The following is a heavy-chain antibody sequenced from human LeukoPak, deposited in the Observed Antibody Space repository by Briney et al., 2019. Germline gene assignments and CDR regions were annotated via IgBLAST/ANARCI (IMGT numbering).Heavy chain of an antibody. D-gene: IGHD4-17*01. CDR3: ARDRGDYVNWFDP. V-gene: IGHV4-31*03. CDR2: IYYSGST. Sequence: PSQTLSLTCTVSGGSISSGGYYWSWTRQHPGKGLEWIGYIYYSGSTYYNPSLKSRVTISVDTSKNQFSLKPSSVTAADTAVYYCARDRGDYVNWFDPWGQGTLVTVSS. CDR1: GGSISSGGYY. J-gene: IGHJ5*02.